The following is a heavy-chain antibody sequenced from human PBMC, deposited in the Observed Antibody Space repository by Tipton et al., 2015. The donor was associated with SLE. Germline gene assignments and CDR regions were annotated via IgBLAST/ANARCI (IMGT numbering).Heavy chain of an antibody. Sequence: SLRLSCAASGFTFSSYSMNWVRQAPGKGLEWVSSISSSSSYIYYADSVKGRFTISRDNAKNSLYLQMNSLRAEDTAVYYCASRKVLGYCTGGVCGIDYWGQGTLVTVSS. CDR1: GFTFSSYS. CDR3: ASRKVLGYCTGGVCGIDY. J-gene: IGHJ4*02. D-gene: IGHD2-8*02. CDR2: ISSSSSYI. V-gene: IGHV3-21*03.